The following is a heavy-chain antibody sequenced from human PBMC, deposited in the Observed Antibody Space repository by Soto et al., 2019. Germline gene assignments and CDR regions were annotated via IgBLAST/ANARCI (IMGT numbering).Heavy chain of an antibody. CDR1: GGSFSGYY. J-gene: IGHJ4*02. D-gene: IGHD2-15*01. V-gene: IGHV4-34*01. Sequence: SETLSLTCAVYGGSFSGYYWSWIRQPPGKGLEWIGEINHSGSTNYNPSLKSRVTISVDTSKNQFSLKLSSVTAADTAVYYCARGTGRIWGQGTLVTVSS. CDR3: ARGTGRI. CDR2: INHSGST.